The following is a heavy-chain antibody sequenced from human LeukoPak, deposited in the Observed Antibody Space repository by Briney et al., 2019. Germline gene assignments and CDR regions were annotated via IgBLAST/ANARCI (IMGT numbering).Heavy chain of an antibody. CDR2: IYPGDSET. J-gene: IGHJ4*02. V-gene: IGHV5-51*01. Sequence: GESLKISCKSFEYSFTTYWFAWVRQMPGKDLEWMGVIYPGDSETRYSPSFQGQVTISADKSISTAYLQWSRLKASDTAMYYCARKSRADYWGQGTLVTVSS. CDR1: EYSFTTYW. CDR3: ARKSRADY.